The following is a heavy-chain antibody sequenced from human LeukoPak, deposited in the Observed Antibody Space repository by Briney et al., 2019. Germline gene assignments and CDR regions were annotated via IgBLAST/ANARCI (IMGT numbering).Heavy chain of an antibody. V-gene: IGHV3-43*02. J-gene: IGHJ4*02. D-gene: IGHD1-26*01. CDR2: ISGDGGST. CDR1: GFTFDDYA. Sequence: GGSLRLSCAASGFTFDDYAMHWVRQAPGKGLEWVSLISGDGGSTYYADSVKGRFTISRDNSKNSLYLQMNSLRTEDTALYYYAKIRVSGDFDYWGQGTLVTVSS. CDR3: AKIRVSGDFDY.